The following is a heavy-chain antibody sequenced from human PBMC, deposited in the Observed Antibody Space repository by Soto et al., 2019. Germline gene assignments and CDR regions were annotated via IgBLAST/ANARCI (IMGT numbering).Heavy chain of an antibody. CDR1: GFTFGDYA. CDR3: TTNYYDSSGYDNWFDP. V-gene: IGHV3-49*03. CDR2: IRSKTYGGTT. J-gene: IGHJ5*02. D-gene: IGHD3-22*01. Sequence: GGSLRLSCTASGFTFGDYAMSWFRQAPGKGLEWVGFIRSKTYGGTTGFAASVKGRFTISRDDSKNIAYLQMNSLKTEDTAVYYCTTNYYDSSGYDNWFDPWGQGTLVIGSS.